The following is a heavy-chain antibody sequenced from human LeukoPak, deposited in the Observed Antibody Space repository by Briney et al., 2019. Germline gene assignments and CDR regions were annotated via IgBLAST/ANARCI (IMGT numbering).Heavy chain of an antibody. V-gene: IGHV1-2*02. D-gene: IGHD2-15*01. CDR1: GYTFTDYY. CDR3: ARDRLRLGYERTNWFDP. Sequence: ASVKVSCKASGYTFTDYYMHWVRQAPGQGLEWMGWINPNSGGTDYAQKFQGRVTMTRDTSIYTAYMELSRLRSDDTAMYYCARDRLRLGYERTNWFDPWGQGTLVTVSS. CDR2: INPNSGGT. J-gene: IGHJ5*02.